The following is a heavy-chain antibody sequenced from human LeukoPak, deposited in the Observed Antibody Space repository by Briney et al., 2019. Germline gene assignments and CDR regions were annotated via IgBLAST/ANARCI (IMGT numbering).Heavy chain of an antibody. J-gene: IGHJ4*02. D-gene: IGHD6-6*01. Sequence: GGSLRLSCAASGFTFSSYGMHWVRQAPGQGLEWMGWINPNSGGTNYAQKFQGRVTMTRDTSISTAYMELSRLRSDDTAVYYCARGPPSSIAARRGMEFDYWGQGTLVTVSS. CDR1: GFTFSSYG. V-gene: IGHV1-2*02. CDR2: INPNSGGT. CDR3: ARGPPSSIAARRGMEFDY.